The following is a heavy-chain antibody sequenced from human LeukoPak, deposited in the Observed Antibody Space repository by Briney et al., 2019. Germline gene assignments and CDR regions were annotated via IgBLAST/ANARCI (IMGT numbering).Heavy chain of an antibody. CDR2: IYYSGST. CDR1: GGSISSGDYY. D-gene: IGHD3-10*01. J-gene: IGHJ4*02. CDR3: ARGYYGSATAAPTN. V-gene: IGHV4-30-4*08. Sequence: SQTLSLTCTVSGGSISSGDYYWSWIRQPPGKGLEWIGYIYYSGSTYYNPSLQSRVTISVDTSKNQFSLKLSSVTAADTAVYYCARGYYGSATAAPTNWGQGTLVTVSS.